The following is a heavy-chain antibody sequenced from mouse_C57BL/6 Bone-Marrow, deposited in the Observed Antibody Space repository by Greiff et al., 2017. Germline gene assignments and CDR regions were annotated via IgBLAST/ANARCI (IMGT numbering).Heavy chain of an antibody. Sequence: VQLQQPGAELVMPGASVKLSCKASGYTFTSYWMHWVKQRPGQGLEWIGNINPSDSYTNYNQKFKGKSTLTVDKSSSTAYMQLSSLTSEDSAVXYGASYYDGSREDWYFDDWGTGTTVTVSS. CDR2: INPSDSYT. CDR3: ASYYDGSREDWYFDD. V-gene: IGHV1-69*01. CDR1: GYTFTSYW. J-gene: IGHJ1*03. D-gene: IGHD1-1*01.